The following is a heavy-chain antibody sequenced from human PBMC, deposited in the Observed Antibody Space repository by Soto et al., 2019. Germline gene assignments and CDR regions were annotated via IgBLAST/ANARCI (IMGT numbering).Heavy chain of an antibody. D-gene: IGHD1-26*01. Sequence: GGSLRLSCAASGFTFSSYWMSWVRQAPGKGLEWVANIKQDGSEKYYADSVRGRFTISRDNSKNTLYLQLDRLTSEDTAVYYCARDPTGGYFHYDYWGQGALVTVSS. J-gene: IGHJ4*02. CDR2: IKQDGSEK. CDR3: ARDPTGGYFHYDY. CDR1: GFTFSSYW. V-gene: IGHV3-7*01.